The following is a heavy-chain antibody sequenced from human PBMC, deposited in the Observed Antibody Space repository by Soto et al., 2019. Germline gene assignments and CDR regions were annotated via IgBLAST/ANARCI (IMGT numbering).Heavy chain of an antibody. J-gene: IGHJ5*02. D-gene: IGHD3-16*01. CDR2: MNPGSGDT. CDR3: ARMATFGSLNWFDP. CDR1: GYSFTNND. V-gene: IGHV1-8*01. Sequence: VASVKVSCKASGYSFTNNDVSWVRQATGQGLEWMGWMNPGSGDTGYAQKFQGRVTMTRDISIATAYLELSSLRSDDTAIYYCARMATFGSLNWFDPWGQRTLVTVSS.